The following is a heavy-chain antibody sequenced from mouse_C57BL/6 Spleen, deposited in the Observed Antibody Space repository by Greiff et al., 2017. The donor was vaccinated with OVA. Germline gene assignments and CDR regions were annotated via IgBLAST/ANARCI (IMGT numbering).Heavy chain of an antibody. D-gene: IGHD2-3*01. CDR2: INPNNGGT. J-gene: IGHJ4*01. Sequence: EVQLQQSGPELVKPGASVKISCKASGYTFTDYYMNWVKQSHGKSLEWIGAINPNNGGTSYNQKFKGKATLTVDKSSSTAYMELRSLTSEDSAVYYCARQIYDGYYVAMDYWGQGTSVTVSS. CDR3: ARQIYDGYYVAMDY. V-gene: IGHV1-26*01. CDR1: GYTFTDYY.